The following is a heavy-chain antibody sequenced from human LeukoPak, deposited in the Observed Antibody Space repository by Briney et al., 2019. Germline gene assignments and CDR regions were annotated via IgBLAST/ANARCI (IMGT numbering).Heavy chain of an antibody. D-gene: IGHD3-22*01. CDR2: IKQDGSGK. V-gene: IGHV3-7*01. CDR3: ASSGYGTIIVVVKH. Sequence: GGSLRLSCAASGFTFSSYWMSWVRQAPGEGLERVANIKQDGSGKYYVDSVKGRFAISRDKDKHSPDLQMNNLRAEDTAVYYCASSGYGTIIVVVKHWGQGTLVTVSS. CDR1: GFTFSSYW. J-gene: IGHJ1*01.